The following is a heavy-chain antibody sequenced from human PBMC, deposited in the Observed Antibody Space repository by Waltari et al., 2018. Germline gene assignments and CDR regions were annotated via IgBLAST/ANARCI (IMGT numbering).Heavy chain of an antibody. Sequence: QVQLVQSGAEVKKPGSSVKVSCKASGGTFGSYGITWVRQAPGEGLEWMGGIIPILGTAPNYAQKFQGRLTVTADESTATVYMDLSSLRSDDTAVYYCARRQLGGPFDPWGQGTLVSVSS. D-gene: IGHD3-16*01. J-gene: IGHJ5*02. CDR1: GGTFGSYG. CDR2: IIPILGTAP. CDR3: ARRQLGGPFDP. V-gene: IGHV1-69*11.